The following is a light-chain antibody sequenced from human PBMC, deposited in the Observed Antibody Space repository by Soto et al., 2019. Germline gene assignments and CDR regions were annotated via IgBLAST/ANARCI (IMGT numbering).Light chain of an antibody. Sequence: EIVMTQSPCTLSVSPGERATLSCRASQTVSRHLAWYQQKPGQAPRLLIFGASTRATGIPDRFSGSGSGTDFTLTISSLQSEDFAVYYCQQYNTWPLITSGPGTRLEN. V-gene: IGKV3-15*01. J-gene: IGKJ5*01. CDR1: QTVSRH. CDR3: QQYNTWPLIT. CDR2: GAS.